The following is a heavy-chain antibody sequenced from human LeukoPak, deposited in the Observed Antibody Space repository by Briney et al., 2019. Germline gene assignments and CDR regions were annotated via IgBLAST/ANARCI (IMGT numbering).Heavy chain of an antibody. CDR1: GFTFSSYA. CDR3: AKGLTAMVTAFDI. CDR2: ISGSGGST. J-gene: IGHJ3*02. V-gene: IGHV3-23*01. D-gene: IGHD5-18*01. Sequence: PGGSLRLSCAASGFTFSSYAMSWVRQAPGKGLEWVSAISGSGGSTYYADSVKGRFTISRDNSKNTLYLQMNSLRAEDTALYYCAKGLTAMVTAFDIWGQGTMVTVSS.